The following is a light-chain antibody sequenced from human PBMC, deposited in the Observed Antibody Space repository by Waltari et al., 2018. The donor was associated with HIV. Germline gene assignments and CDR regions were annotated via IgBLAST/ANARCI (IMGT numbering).Light chain of an antibody. CDR1: TSPLGGYNY. CDR3: SSFSSSSTPYV. CDR2: EVS. Sequence: QSGLTQPASVSGSPGQPLTIPCPGTTSPLGGYNYVSWYQQHPGNAPKLIIYEVSNRPSGVSNRFSGSKSGNTASLTISGLQPEDETDYYCSSFSSSSTPYVFGTGTKVTVL. V-gene: IGLV2-14*01. J-gene: IGLJ1*01.